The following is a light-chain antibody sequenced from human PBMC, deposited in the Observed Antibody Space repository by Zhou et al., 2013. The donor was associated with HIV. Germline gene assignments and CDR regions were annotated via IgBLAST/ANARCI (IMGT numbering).Light chain of an antibody. CDR1: QSVSSN. Sequence: EIVMTQSPATLSVSPGERATLSCRASQSVSSNLAWYQQHPGQAPRLLIYGASTRATGVPGRFRGSGSGTEFTLTISSLQSEDVATYYCQEYSDWPALTFGGGTKVEIK. CDR2: GAS. J-gene: IGKJ4*01. V-gene: IGKV3-15*01. CDR3: QEYSDWPALT.